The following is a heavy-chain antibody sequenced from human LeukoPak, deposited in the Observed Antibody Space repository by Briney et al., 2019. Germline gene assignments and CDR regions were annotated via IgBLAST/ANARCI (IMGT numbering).Heavy chain of an antibody. D-gene: IGHD3-10*01. Sequence: GGSLRLSCAASGFTFSSYAMSWVRQAPGKGLEWVSAISGSGGSTYYADSVKGWFTISRDNSKNTLYLQMNSLRAEDTAIYYCAKGPMGRGFDYWGQGILVTVSS. CDR3: AKGPMGRGFDY. V-gene: IGHV3-23*01. CDR2: ISGSGGST. J-gene: IGHJ4*02. CDR1: GFTFSSYA.